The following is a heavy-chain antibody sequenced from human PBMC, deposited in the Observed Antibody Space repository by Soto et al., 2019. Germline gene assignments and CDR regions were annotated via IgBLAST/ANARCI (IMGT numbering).Heavy chain of an antibody. CDR1: GDSISSNNYY. CDR3: ARDTVTTDYYYGMDV. D-gene: IGHD4-17*01. Sequence: SETLSLTCTVSGDSISSNNYYWGWIRQPPGKGLEWIGGINYSGSTYYNPSLKSRVTISVDTSKNQFSLKLSSVTAADTAVYYCARDTVTTDYYYGMDVWGQGTKVTVSS. V-gene: IGHV4-39*07. J-gene: IGHJ6*02. CDR2: INYSGST.